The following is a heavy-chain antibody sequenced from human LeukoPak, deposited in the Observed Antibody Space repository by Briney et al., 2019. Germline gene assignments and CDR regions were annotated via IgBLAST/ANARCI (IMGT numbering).Heavy chain of an antibody. J-gene: IGHJ3*01. D-gene: IGHD3-22*01. CDR3: ARDYHFYYYDNNAHTFDF. CDR1: GFTFRNYP. Sequence: GGSLRLSCAASGFTFRNYPMHWVRQTPGKGLEWVAVISPDGGNQFYADAVKGRFIISRDTSKNMVFLHMNSLRPEDTAMYYCARDYHFYYYDNNAHTFDFWGQGTMVTVSS. V-gene: IGHV3-30*04. CDR2: ISPDGGNQ.